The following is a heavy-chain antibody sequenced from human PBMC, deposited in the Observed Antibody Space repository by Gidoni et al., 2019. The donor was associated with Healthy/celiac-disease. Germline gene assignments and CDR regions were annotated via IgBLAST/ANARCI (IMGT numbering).Heavy chain of an antibody. D-gene: IGHD6-13*01. Sequence: EVQLLESGGGLVQPGGSLRLSCAASGFTFSSYAMTWVRQAPGKGLAWVSAISGSGGSTYYADSVKGRFTISRDNSKNTLYLQMNSLRAEDTAVYYCAKVELEDSSSHFYYYYGMDVWGQGTTVTVSS. CDR1: GFTFSSYA. V-gene: IGHV3-23*01. J-gene: IGHJ6*02. CDR2: ISGSGGST. CDR3: AKVELEDSSSHFYYYYGMDV.